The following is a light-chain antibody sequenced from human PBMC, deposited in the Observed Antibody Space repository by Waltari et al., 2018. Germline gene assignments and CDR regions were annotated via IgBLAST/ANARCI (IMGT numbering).Light chain of an antibody. CDR3: QTGGHGTWV. V-gene: IGLV4-69*01. J-gene: IGLJ3*02. Sequence: QLVLTQSPSASASLGASVKLTCTLSSGHSSNVIASLQQQPEKGPRCLRKCNSDGSHRKGDGIPDRCSGASAGAERYISISSRQSEDEADYFCQTGGHGTWVFGGGTKLTVL. CDR2: CNSDGSH. CDR1: SGHSSNV.